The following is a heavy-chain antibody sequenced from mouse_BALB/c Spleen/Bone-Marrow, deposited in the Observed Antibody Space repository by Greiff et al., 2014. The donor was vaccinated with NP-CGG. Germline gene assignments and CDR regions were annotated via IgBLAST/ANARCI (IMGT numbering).Heavy chain of an antibody. CDR3: ARLLLRFYALDY. J-gene: IGHJ4*01. CDR2: INPSNGRT. D-gene: IGHD1-1*01. Sequence: QVQLQQPGAELVKPGASVKSSCKASGYTFTSYWIHWVKQRPGQGLEWIGEINPSNGRTNYNEKFKSKATLTVDKSSSTAYMQLSSLTSEDSAVYYCARLLLRFYALDYWGQGTSVTVSS. CDR1: GYTFTSYW. V-gene: IGHV1S81*02.